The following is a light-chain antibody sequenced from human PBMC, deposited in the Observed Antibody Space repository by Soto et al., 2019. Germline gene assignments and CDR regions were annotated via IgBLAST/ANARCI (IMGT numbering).Light chain of an antibody. V-gene: IGLV2-14*01. J-gene: IGLJ2*01. Sequence: QSVLTQPASVCGSPEQSITLSCTRTSSDIGGYDYVSWYQRHPGKAPKLIIYDVNNRPSGVSNRFSGSKSGNTASLTISGLQAEDEADYYCTSYASGSSHVVFGGGTKLTVL. CDR1: SSDIGGYDY. CDR2: DVN. CDR3: TSYASGSSHVV.